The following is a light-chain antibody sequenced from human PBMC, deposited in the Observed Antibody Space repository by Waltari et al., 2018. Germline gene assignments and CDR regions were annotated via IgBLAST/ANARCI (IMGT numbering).Light chain of an antibody. J-gene: IGKJ2*01. CDR1: QSVANY. V-gene: IGKV1-39*01. Sequence: DVQMTQSPSSLSASVGDRVTITCRASQSVANYLNWYQQKVGEAPKLLIYAASTLQSGVPSRFSASGSETDFTLTINGLQPEDFATYYCQQRYITPPYTFGQGTKLEIK. CDR2: AAS. CDR3: QQRYITPPYT.